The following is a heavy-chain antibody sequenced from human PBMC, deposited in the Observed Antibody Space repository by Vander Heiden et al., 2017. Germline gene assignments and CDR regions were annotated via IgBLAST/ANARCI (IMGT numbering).Heavy chain of an antibody. CDR2: INPSGGTT. J-gene: IGHJ4*02. V-gene: IGHV1-46*01. CDR3: ARDTVLSGYLTLDY. D-gene: IGHD5-12*01. CDR1: GYTFTSYY. Sequence: QVQLVQSGAEVKNPGASVTVSCKASGYTFTSYYMYWVRQAPGQGLEWMGIINPSGGTTNYAQKFQGRVTMTRDTSTSTVYMELSSLRSEDTAMYYCARDTVLSGYLTLDYWGKGTLVTVSS.